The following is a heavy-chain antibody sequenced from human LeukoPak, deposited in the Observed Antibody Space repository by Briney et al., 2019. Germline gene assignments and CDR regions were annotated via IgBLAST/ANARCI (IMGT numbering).Heavy chain of an antibody. Sequence: GGSLRLSCAASGFTFSNAWMSWVRQAPGKGLEWVGRIKSKTDGGTTDYAAPVKGRFTISRDDSKNTLYLQMNSLKTEDTAVYYCTTDGIEGVLNDRGFDPWGQGTLVTVSS. V-gene: IGHV3-15*01. CDR2: IKSKTDGGTT. CDR1: GFTFSNAW. J-gene: IGHJ5*02. CDR3: TTDGIEGVLNDRGFDP. D-gene: IGHD1-1*01.